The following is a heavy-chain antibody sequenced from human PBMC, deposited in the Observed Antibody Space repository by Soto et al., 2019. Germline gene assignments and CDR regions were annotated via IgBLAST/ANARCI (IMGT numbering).Heavy chain of an antibody. CDR2: ISPHNFNT. Sequence: QVQLEQSGAEVKKPGDSVKVSCKASGYTFTHFYITWVRQAPGQGLEWMGAISPHNFNTNYAQKFRGRFTLTTEKSTKTAYMDLRSLTSDDTAVYYCARDEGGYDILTGYYKAHHFDYWGQGVPVTVSS. V-gene: IGHV1-18*01. CDR3: ARDEGGYDILTGYYKAHHFDY. CDR1: GYTFTHFY. D-gene: IGHD3-9*01. J-gene: IGHJ4*02.